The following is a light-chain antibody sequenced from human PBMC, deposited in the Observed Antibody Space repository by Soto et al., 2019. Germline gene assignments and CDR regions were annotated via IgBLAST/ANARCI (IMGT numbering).Light chain of an antibody. CDR3: QQYKNWPPT. CDR2: GAS. Sequence: EIVMTQSPATVSVYPGERATLSCRASESVSSNLAWYQQKPGQAPRLLIYGASTRATGIPARFSGSGSGTDFTLTISSLQSEDFAGYYCQQYKNWPPTFGPGTKVEIK. CDR1: ESVSSN. J-gene: IGKJ3*01. V-gene: IGKV3-15*01.